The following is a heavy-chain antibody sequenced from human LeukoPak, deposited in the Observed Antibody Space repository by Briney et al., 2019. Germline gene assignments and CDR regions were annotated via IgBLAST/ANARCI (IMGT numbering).Heavy chain of an antibody. Sequence: GGSLRLSCAASGFAFSTYGMHWVRQAPGKGLEWVAVISYDGVNKYYGDSVKGRFTISRDNSKNTLFLEMNNLRAEDTAIYYCAKDLVIADAFDIWGQGTLLTVSS. CDR3: AKDLVIADAFDI. CDR2: ISYDGVNK. V-gene: IGHV3-30*18. J-gene: IGHJ3*02. CDR1: GFAFSTYG. D-gene: IGHD3-22*01.